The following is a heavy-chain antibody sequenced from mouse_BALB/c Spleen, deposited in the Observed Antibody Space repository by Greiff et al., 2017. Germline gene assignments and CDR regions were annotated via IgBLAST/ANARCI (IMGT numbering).Heavy chain of an antibody. V-gene: IGHV1-12*01. CDR3: ARWGDGYAMDY. Sequence: QVQLQQPGAELVKPGASVKMSCKASGYTFTSYNMHWVKQTPGQGLEWIGAIYPGNGDTSYNQKFKGKATLTADKSSSKAYMQLSSLTSEDSAVYSCARWGDGYAMDYWGQGTSVTVSS. CDR2: IYPGNGDT. J-gene: IGHJ4*01. CDR1: GYTFTSYN.